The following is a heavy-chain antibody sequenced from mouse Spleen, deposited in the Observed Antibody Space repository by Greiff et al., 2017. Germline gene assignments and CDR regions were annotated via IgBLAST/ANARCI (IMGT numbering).Heavy chain of an antibody. CDR2: INPSNGGT. CDR3: ARGNWYFDV. V-gene: IGHV1S81*02. Sequence: QVQLKQPGAELVKPGASVKLSCKASGYTFTSYYMYWVKQRPGQGLEWIGGINPSNGGTNFNEKFKSKATLTVDKSSSTAYMQLSSPTSEDSAVYYCARGNWYFDVWGAGTTVTVSS. CDR1: GYTFTSYY. J-gene: IGHJ1*01.